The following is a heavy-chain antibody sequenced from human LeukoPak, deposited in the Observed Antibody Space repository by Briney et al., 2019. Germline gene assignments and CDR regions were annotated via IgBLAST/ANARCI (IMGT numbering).Heavy chain of an antibody. CDR3: ARRATYYYGSGSYSFFDY. Sequence: SETLSLTCTVSGGSISSYYWSWIRQPPGKGLEWIGYIYYSGSTYYNPSLKSRVTISVDTSKNQFSLKLSSVTAADTAVYYCARRATYYYGSGSYSFFDYWGQGTLVTVSS. CDR2: IYYSGST. V-gene: IGHV4-59*12. CDR1: GGSISSYY. J-gene: IGHJ4*02. D-gene: IGHD3-10*01.